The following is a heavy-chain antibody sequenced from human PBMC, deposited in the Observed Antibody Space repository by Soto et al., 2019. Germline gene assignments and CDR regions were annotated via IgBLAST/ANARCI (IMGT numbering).Heavy chain of an antibody. CDR3: ARGNVGHGSYYPYNWFDP. J-gene: IGHJ5*02. CDR2: MNPNSGNT. D-gene: IGHD3-10*01. Sequence: GASVKVSCKASGYTFTSYDINWVRQATGQGLEWMGWMNPNSGNTGYAQKFQSSVTMTRNTSISTAYMELSSLRSEDTAVYYCARGNVGHGSYYPYNWFDPWGQGTLVTVSS. CDR1: GYTFTSYD. V-gene: IGHV1-8*01.